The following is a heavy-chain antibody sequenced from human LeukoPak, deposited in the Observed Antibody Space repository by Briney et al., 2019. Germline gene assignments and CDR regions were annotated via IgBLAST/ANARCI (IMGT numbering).Heavy chain of an antibody. Sequence: ASVKVSCKASGYTFTVYYMHWVRQAPGQGLEWMGWINPNSGGTNYAQKFQGRVTMTRDTSISTAYMELSRLRSDDTAVYYCARSSSWYSGWFDPWGQGTLVTVSS. V-gene: IGHV1-2*02. CDR3: ARSSSWYSGWFDP. D-gene: IGHD6-13*01. CDR1: GYTFTVYY. J-gene: IGHJ5*02. CDR2: INPNSGGT.